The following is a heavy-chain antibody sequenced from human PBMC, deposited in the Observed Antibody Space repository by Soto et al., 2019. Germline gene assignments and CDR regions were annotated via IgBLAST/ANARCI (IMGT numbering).Heavy chain of an antibody. CDR1: GGSFSGYY. D-gene: IGHD3-3*01. CDR2: INHSGST. CDR3: ARGVSNYDFWSGYSHYYYYMDV. V-gene: IGHV4-34*01. J-gene: IGHJ6*03. Sequence: SETLSLTCAGYGGSFSGYYWSWIRQPPGEGREWIGEINHSGSTNYNPSLKSRVTISVDTSKSQFSLKLSSVTAADTAIYYCARGVSNYDFWSGYSHYYYYMDVWGKGTTVT.